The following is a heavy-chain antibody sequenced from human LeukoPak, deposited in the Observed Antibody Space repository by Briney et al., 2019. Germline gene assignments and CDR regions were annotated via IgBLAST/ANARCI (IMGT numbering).Heavy chain of an antibody. CDR1: GFTFSSYG. CDR3: AKDGILSQDAFDI. CDR2: ISYDGTNK. D-gene: IGHD3-9*01. V-gene: IGHV3-30*18. J-gene: IGHJ3*02. Sequence: SLRLSCAASGFTFSSYGMHVVRQAPGKGVERVAVISYDGTNKYYADSVKGRFTISRDNSRNTLFLQMDSLRAEDTAVYYCAKDGILSQDAFDIWGQGTMVTVSS.